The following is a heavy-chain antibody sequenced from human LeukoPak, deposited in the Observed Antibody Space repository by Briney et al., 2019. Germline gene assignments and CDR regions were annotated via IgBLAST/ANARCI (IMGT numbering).Heavy chain of an antibody. D-gene: IGHD6-13*01. J-gene: IGHJ1*01. CDR2: ISSSSTI. CDR3: ARAGITTTGPLFQH. V-gene: IGHV3-48*01. CDR1: GFTFSSYS. Sequence: PSGGSLRLSCAASGFTFSSYSMNWVRQAPGKGLEWVSYISSSSTIYYADSVKGRFTISRDNAKSSLYLQMNSLRAEDTAVYYCARAGITTTGPLFQHWGQGTLVTVSS.